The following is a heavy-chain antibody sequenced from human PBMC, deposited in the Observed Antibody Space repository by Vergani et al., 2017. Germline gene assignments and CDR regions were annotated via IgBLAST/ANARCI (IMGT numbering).Heavy chain of an antibody. Sequence: QVQLQESGPGLVKPSETLSLTCTVSGGSISSYYWSWIRQPPGKGLEWIGYIYYSGSTNYNPSLKSRVTISVDTSKNQFSLKLSSVTAADTAVYYCARLMSLVTAQDALDIWGQGTMVTVSS. J-gene: IGHJ3*02. V-gene: IGHV4-59*08. CDR3: ARLMSLVTAQDALDI. D-gene: IGHD2-21*02. CDR2: IYYSGST. CDR1: GGSISSYY.